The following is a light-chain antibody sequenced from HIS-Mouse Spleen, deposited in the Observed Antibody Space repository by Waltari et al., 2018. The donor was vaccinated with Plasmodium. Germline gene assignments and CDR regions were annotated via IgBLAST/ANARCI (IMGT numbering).Light chain of an antibody. Sequence: SYELTQPPSVSVSPGQTARITCPGDALPKKYASWYQQKSGQAPVLGIYADSKRPSGIPEIFSGSSSGTRASLTISGAQVEDEADYYCYSTDSSGNHRVFGGGTKLTVL. V-gene: IGLV3-10*01. CDR3: YSTDSSGNHRV. J-gene: IGLJ3*02. CDR2: ADS. CDR1: ALPKKY.